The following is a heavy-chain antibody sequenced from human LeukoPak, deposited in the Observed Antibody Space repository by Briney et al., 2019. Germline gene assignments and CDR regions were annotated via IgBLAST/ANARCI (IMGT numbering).Heavy chain of an antibody. CDR1: GGSISSFY. Sequence: SETLSLTCTVSGGSISSFYWNWIRQPPGKGLEWIGYIYYSGSTNYNPALKSRVTISVDMSKNQFSLKLASVTAADTAVYYCARRVPADNTFDYWSQGTLVTVSS. CDR3: ARRVPADNTFDY. J-gene: IGHJ4*02. CDR2: IYYSGST. V-gene: IGHV4-59*01. D-gene: IGHD2-2*01.